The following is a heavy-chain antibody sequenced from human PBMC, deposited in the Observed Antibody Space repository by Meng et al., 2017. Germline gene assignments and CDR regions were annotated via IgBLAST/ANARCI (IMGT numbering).Heavy chain of an antibody. J-gene: IGHJ4*02. CDR3: ASGGYYSDSSSARDY. CDR1: GFTFSSYE. V-gene: IGHV3-48*03. Sequence: GESLKISCAASGFTFSSYEMNWVRQAPGNGLEWVSYISSSGSSIYYADSVKGRFTISSDNAKNSLYLQMNSLRAEDTAVYYCASGGYYSDSSSARDYWGQGTLVTVSS. CDR2: ISSSGSSI. D-gene: IGHD3-22*01.